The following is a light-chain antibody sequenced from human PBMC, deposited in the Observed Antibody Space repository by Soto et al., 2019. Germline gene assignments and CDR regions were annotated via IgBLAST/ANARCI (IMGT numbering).Light chain of an antibody. CDR1: QSVSSK. V-gene: IGKV3-15*01. CDR2: GAS. Sequence: EIGMTQSRSSLSVSPGERPALSCRASQSVSSKLAWYQQKPGQAPRLLIYGASTRATGIPARFSGSGSGTEFTLTISSLQSEDFAVYYCQQYNNWPPITFGQGTRLEIK. CDR3: QQYNNWPPIT. J-gene: IGKJ5*01.